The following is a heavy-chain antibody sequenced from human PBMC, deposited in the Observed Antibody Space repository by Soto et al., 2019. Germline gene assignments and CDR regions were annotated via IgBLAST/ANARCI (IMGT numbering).Heavy chain of an antibody. CDR3: AKGRLVVPAAIHFDY. CDR2: ISGSGGST. D-gene: IGHD2-2*01. CDR1: GFTFSSYA. Sequence: PGGSLRLSCAASGFTFSSYAMSWVRQAPGKGLEWVSAISGSGGSTYYADSVKGRFTISRDNSKNTLYLQMNSLRAEDTAVYYCAKGRLVVPAAIHFDYWGQGTLVTVSS. V-gene: IGHV3-23*01. J-gene: IGHJ4*02.